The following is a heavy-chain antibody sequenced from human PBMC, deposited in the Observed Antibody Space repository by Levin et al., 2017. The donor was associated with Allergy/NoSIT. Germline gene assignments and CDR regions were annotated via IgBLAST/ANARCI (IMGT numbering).Heavy chain of an antibody. CDR3: ARGAYPAPYYFFDY. J-gene: IGHJ4*02. CDR1: GFTFSNNG. CDR2: IWHDGSHT. Sequence: GGSLRLSCAASGFTFSNNGMHWVRQAPGKGLEWVAVIWHDGSHTYYADSVKGRFTISRDNSKNTLFLQMDGLRAEDTAVYYCARGAYPAPYYFFDYWGQGTLVTVSS. D-gene: IGHD3-10*01. V-gene: IGHV3-33*01.